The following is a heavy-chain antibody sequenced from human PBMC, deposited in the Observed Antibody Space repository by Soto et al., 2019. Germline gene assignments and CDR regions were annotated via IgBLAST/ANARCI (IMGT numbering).Heavy chain of an antibody. CDR1: GFSFSAFSGSW. D-gene: IGHD2-8*01. CDR2: IKGDGTST. CDR3: ARALNADL. J-gene: IGHJ5*02. V-gene: IGHV3-74*03. Sequence: GGSLRLSCAASGFSFSAFSGSWMLWVRQAPGKGLEFVSLIKGDGTSTTYADSVKGRFTISRDNAKNTLHLQMNSLRVEDTAVYYCARALNADLWGQGTLVTVSS.